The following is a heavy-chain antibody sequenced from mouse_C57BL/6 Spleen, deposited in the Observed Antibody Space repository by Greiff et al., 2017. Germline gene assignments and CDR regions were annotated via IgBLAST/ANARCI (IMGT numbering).Heavy chain of an antibody. V-gene: IGHV1-52*01. Sequence: VQLQQPGAELVRPGSSVKLSCKASGYTFTSYWMHWVKQRPIQGLEWIGNIDPSDSETHYNQKFKDKATLTVYTSSSTAYMQLSSLTSKDSAVYFYARQNSNPYAMDYWGQGTSVTVSS. CDR2: IDPSDSET. D-gene: IGHD2-5*01. CDR1: GYTFTSYW. J-gene: IGHJ4*01. CDR3: ARQNSNPYAMDY.